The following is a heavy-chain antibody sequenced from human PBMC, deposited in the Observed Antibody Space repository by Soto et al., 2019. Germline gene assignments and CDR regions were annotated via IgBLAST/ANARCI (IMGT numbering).Heavy chain of an antibody. CDR3: ARSGFSGCSSTSCPIDY. D-gene: IGHD2-2*01. J-gene: IGHJ4*02. CDR1: GCTFSSYA. Sequence: GASVKVSCKASGCTFSSYAISWVRQAPGQGLEWMGGIIPIFGTANYAQKFQGRVTITADESTSTAYMELSSLRSEDTAVYYCARSGFSGCSSTSCPIDYWGQGTLVTVSS. CDR2: IIPIFGTA. V-gene: IGHV1-69*13.